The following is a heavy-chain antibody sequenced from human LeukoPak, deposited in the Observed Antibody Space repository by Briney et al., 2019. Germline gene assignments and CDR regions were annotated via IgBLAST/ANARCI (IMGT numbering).Heavy chain of an antibody. CDR1: GGSISSSSYY. D-gene: IGHD3-16*01. CDR2: IYHSGST. J-gene: IGHJ3*02. V-gene: IGHV4-39*07. CDR3: ARGYDYVWNAFDI. Sequence: PSETLSLTCTVSGGSISSSSYYWGWIRQPPGKGLEWIGSIYHSGSTYYNPSLKSRVTISVDTSKNQFSLKLSSVTAADTAVYYCARGYDYVWNAFDIWGQGTMVTVSS.